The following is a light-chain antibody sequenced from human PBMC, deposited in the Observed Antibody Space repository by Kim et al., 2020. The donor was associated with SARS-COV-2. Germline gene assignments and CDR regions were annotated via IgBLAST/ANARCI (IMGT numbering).Light chain of an antibody. CDR2: TAS. V-gene: IGKV1-39*01. Sequence: DIQMTQSPPSLSASVGDRVTITCRASQSISNYLSWFQQKPGKAPKHLIFTASSLQSGVPPRFSGSGSGTEFSLTISSLQPEDFATYFCQQSYTIPITFGQGTRLEIK. J-gene: IGKJ5*01. CDR1: QSISNY. CDR3: QQSYTIPIT.